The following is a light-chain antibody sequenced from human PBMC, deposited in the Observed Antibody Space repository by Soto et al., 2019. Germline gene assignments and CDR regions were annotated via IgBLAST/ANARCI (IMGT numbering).Light chain of an antibody. CDR1: SGYSNYK. CDR3: GADHGSGSDFVWV. Sequence: QLVLTQPPSASASLGASVTLTCTLSSGYSNYKVDWYQQRPGKGPRFVMRVGTGGIVGSKGDGIPDRFSVLGSGLNRYLTIKNIQEEDESDYHCGADHGSGSDFVWVFGGWTKLTVL. J-gene: IGLJ3*02. V-gene: IGLV9-49*01. CDR2: VGTGGIVG.